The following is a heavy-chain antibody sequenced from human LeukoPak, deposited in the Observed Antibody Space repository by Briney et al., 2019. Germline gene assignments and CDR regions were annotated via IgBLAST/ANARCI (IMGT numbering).Heavy chain of an antibody. V-gene: IGHV1-18*01. CDR2: ISACNGNT. J-gene: IGHJ4*02. CDR3: ARVEYYYDSSGYWRGPYYFDY. CDR1: GYTFTSYG. Sequence: GASVKVSCKASGYTFTSYGISWVRQAPGQGLEWMGWISACNGNTNYAQKLQGRVTMTTDTSTSTAYMELRSLRSDDTAVYYCARVEYYYDSSGYWRGPYYFDYWGQGTLVTVSS. D-gene: IGHD3-22*01.